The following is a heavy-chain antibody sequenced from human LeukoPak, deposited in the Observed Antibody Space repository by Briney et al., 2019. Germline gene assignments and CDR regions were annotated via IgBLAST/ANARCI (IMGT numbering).Heavy chain of an antibody. CDR2: ISYDGSNK. V-gene: IGHV3-30*18. CDR3: AKQYYDFWSGYPDYYYYYMDV. D-gene: IGHD3-3*01. CDR1: GFTFSSYG. J-gene: IGHJ6*03. Sequence: GRSLRLSCAASGFTFSSYGMHWVRQAPGKGLEWVAVISYDGSNKYYADSVKGRFTISRDNSKNTLYLQMNSLRAEDTAVYYCAKQYYDFWSGYPDYYYYYMDVWGKGTTVTVSS.